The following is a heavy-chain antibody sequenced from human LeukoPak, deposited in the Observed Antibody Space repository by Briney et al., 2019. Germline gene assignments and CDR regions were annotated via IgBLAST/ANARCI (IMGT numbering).Heavy chain of an antibody. CDR1: GGSFSGYY. Sequence: PSETLSLTCAVYGGSFSGYYWSWIRQPPGKGLEWIGSIYHSGSTYYNPSLKSRVTISVDTSKNQFSLKLSSVTAADTAVYYCARDSGGYSYGYYFDYWGQGSLVTVSS. J-gene: IGHJ4*02. CDR2: IYHSGST. V-gene: IGHV4-34*01. D-gene: IGHD5-18*01. CDR3: ARDSGGYSYGYYFDY.